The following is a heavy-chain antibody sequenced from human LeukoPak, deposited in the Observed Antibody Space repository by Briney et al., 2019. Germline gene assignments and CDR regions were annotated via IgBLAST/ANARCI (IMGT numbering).Heavy chain of an antibody. J-gene: IGHJ5*02. CDR2: INIGGTNT. CDR1: GFTFNDYY. Sequence: GGSLRLSCEASGFTFNDYYMSWIRQALGQGLEWLSYINIGGTNTHYADSVKGRFTISRDNAKKSLYLEMNNLRAEDTAVYYCATDGAGFDTWGQGVLVTVSS. V-gene: IGHV3-11*01. CDR3: ATDGAGFDT.